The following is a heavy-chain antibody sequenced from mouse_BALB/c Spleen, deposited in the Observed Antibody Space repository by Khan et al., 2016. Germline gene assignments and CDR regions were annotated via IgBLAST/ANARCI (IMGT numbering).Heavy chain of an antibody. V-gene: IGHV1-80*01. J-gene: IGHJ2*02. D-gene: IGHD2-1*01. Sequence: QVQLQQSGAELVRPGSSVKISCKASGYAFSNYWMNWVKQRPGQGLEWIGQIFPGDGATNYNGNFKGKATLTADKSSSTAYMHLSSLTSEDSAVYFGTLYGNYPYWGQGTSLTVSS. CDR3: TLYGNYPY. CDR2: IFPGDGAT. CDR1: GYAFSNYW.